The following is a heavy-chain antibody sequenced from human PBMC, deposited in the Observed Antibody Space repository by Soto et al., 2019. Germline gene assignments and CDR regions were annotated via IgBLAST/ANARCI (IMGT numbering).Heavy chain of an antibody. D-gene: IGHD3-22*01. CDR1: GGSISSDDYY. CDR3: ARDLDGLHDDTSGPFPRPG. Sequence: SETLSLTCTVSGGSISSDDYYWSWIRQAPGRGLEWIGYIHSSGSIYYNPSLKSRATMSIDTAGNQFSLKVSSVTVADTAVYYCARDLDGLHDDTSGPFPRPGWGQGTLITVSS. J-gene: IGHJ1*01. V-gene: IGHV4-30-4*01. CDR2: IHSSGSI.